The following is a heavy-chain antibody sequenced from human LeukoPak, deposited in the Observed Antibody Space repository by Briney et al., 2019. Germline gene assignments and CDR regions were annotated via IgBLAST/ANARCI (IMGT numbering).Heavy chain of an antibody. D-gene: IGHD3-10*01. Sequence: SVKVSCKASGYTFTGYYMHWVRQAPGQGLEWMGGIIPIFGTANYAQKFQGRVTITTDESTSTAYMELSSLRSEDTAVYYCARSITMVRGVRFGYYYYYMDVWGKGTTVTVSS. CDR3: ARSITMVRGVRFGYYYYYMDV. CDR2: IIPIFGTA. CDR1: GYTFTGYY. V-gene: IGHV1-69*05. J-gene: IGHJ6*03.